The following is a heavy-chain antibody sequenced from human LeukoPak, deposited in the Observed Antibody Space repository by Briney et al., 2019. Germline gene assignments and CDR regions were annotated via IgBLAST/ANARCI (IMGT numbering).Heavy chain of an antibody. J-gene: IGHJ4*02. V-gene: IGHV1-69*13. CDR2: IIPIFGTA. CDR1: GGTFSSYA. D-gene: IGHD6-19*01. CDR3: ARWEVYLGYSSGWAFDY. Sequence: ASVKVSCKASGGTFSSYAISWVRQAPGQGLEWIGGIIPIFGTANYAQKFQGRVTITADESTSTAYMELSSLRSEDTAVYYCARWEVYLGYSSGWAFDYWGQGTLVTVSS.